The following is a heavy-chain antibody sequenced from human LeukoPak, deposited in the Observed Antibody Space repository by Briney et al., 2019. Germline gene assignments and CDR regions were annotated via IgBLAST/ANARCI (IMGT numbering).Heavy chain of an antibody. CDR2: ISSSSSTI. CDR1: GFTFSSYS. V-gene: IGHV3-48*01. CDR3: ARVSVRPDY. Sequence: PGGSPRLSCAASGFTFSSYSMNWVRQAPGKGLEWVSYISSSSSTIYYADSVKGRFTISRDNAKNSLYLQMNSLRAEDTAVYYCARVSVRPDYWGQGTLVTVSS. J-gene: IGHJ4*02. D-gene: IGHD3-10*01.